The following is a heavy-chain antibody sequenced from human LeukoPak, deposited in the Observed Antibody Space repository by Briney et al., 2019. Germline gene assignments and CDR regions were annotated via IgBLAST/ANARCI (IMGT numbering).Heavy chain of an antibody. CDR3: ARQSGDYSYYYYMDV. D-gene: IGHD2-21*02. CDR1: GYRFTSYW. V-gene: IGHV5-51*01. Sequence: GESLKISCKGSGYRFTSYWIGWVRPTPGKGLEWMGIIYPGDSDTRYSPSFRGQVTISADKSISTAYLQWSSLTASDTAIYYCARQSGDYSYYYYMDVWGKGTTVTISS. CDR2: IYPGDSDT. J-gene: IGHJ6*03.